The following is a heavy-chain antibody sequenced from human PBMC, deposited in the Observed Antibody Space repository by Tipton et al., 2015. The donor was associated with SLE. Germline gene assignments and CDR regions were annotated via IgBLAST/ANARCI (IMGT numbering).Heavy chain of an antibody. CDR2: IYTVGDA. CDR1: GFTVSDTY. J-gene: IGHJ4*02. CDR3: ARAKLTAYPYYFAS. Sequence: PLRLSCAASGFTVSDTYVTWVRQTPGKALEWVSIIYTVGDAYYADSVKVRFTISRDTSKHTIYLQMNSLRAEDTAVYYCARAKLTAYPYYFASWGQGALVIVSS. D-gene: IGHD2-21*01. V-gene: IGHV3-53*01.